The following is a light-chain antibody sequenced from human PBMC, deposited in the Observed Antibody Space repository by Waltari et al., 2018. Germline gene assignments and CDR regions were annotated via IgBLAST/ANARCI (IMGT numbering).Light chain of an antibody. Sequence: QSALTQPTSVSGSPGQSITISCTGTSSHVGGYNFVSWYQQHPGKAPKLMIYDVSNWPSGVSNRFSGSKSGNTASLTISGLQAEDEADYYCSSYTSSDTPVFGTGTKVTVV. J-gene: IGLJ1*01. CDR2: DVS. CDR3: SSYTSSDTPV. V-gene: IGLV2-14*01. CDR1: SSHVGGYNF.